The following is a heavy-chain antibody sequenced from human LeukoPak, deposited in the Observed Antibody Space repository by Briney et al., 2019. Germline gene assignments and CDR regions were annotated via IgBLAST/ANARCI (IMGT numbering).Heavy chain of an antibody. V-gene: IGHV3-23*01. CDR3: AKVSHSSWQNDAFDI. Sequence: GGSLRLSCAASGFTFIKYAMSWVRQAPGKGLEWVSSISDSGGSTYYADSAKGRFTISRDNSKNTLYLQMNSLRAEDTAVYYCAKVSHSSWQNDAFDIWGQGTMVTVSS. D-gene: IGHD6-13*01. CDR2: ISDSGGST. J-gene: IGHJ3*02. CDR1: GFTFIKYA.